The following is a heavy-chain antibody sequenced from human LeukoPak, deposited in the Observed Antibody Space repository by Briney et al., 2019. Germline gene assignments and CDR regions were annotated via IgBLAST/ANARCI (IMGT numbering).Heavy chain of an antibody. CDR1: GGSVINYY. J-gene: IGHJ4*02. D-gene: IGHD6-19*01. V-gene: IGHV4-4*07. Sequence: SETLSLTCTVSGGSVINYYWNWIRQPAGKGLEWIGRIYTGGSTNYNPSLKSRVTMSVDTSKNQFSLKLASVTAADTAVYYCARGAAVAVWGQGTLVTVSS. CDR2: IYTGGST. CDR3: ARGAAVAV.